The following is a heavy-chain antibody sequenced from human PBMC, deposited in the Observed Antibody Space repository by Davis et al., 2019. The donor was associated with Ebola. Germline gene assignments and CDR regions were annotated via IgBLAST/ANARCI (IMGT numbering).Heavy chain of an antibody. V-gene: IGHV1-3*01. J-gene: IGHJ4*02. CDR2: INAGNGNT. Sequence: AASVKVSCKASGYTFTSYAMHWVRQAPGQRLEWMGWINAGNGNTKYSQKFQGRVTITRDTSASTAYMELSSLRSEDTAVYYCARPDFWSGYRYWGQGTLVTVSS. CDR1: GYTFTSYA. CDR3: ARPDFWSGYRY. D-gene: IGHD3-3*01.